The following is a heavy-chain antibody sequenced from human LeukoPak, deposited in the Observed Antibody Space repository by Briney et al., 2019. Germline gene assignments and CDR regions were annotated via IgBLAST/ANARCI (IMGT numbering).Heavy chain of an antibody. CDR3: AREAPAAIRWTYYYYYYMDV. D-gene: IGHD2-2*01. Sequence: GGSLRLSCAASGFTFSSYSMNWVRQAPGKGLEWVSSISSRSSYIYYADSVKGRFTISRDNAKNSLYLQMNSLRAEDTAVYYCAREAPAAIRWTYYYYYYMDVWGKGTTVTVSS. CDR1: GFTFSSYS. V-gene: IGHV3-21*01. CDR2: ISSRSSYI. J-gene: IGHJ6*03.